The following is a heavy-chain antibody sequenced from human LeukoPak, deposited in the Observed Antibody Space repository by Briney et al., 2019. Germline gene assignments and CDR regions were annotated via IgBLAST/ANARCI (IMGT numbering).Heavy chain of an antibody. Sequence: GGSLRLSCAASGFTVSSNYMSWVRQAPGKGLEWISYIDKTSSNIYYADSVKGRFTISRDNAKNSLYLQMNSLRAEDTAVYYCARESYWGSSAKGFDYWGQGTLVTVSS. CDR1: GFTVSSNY. D-gene: IGHD7-27*01. CDR2: IDKTSSNI. V-gene: IGHV3-48*01. J-gene: IGHJ4*02. CDR3: ARESYWGSSAKGFDY.